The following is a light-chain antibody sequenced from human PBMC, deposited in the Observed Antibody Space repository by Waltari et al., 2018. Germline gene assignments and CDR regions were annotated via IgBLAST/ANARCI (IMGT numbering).Light chain of an antibody. CDR1: SSDVGAYDY. Sequence: QSALTQPASVSGSPGQSITISCTGTSSDVGAYDYVSWYQQHPGKAPKLMIYDVTNRPSGVSDRFAGSKSGNTASLTISGLQAEDEADYYCNSYTTTRTLVFGGGTKVTVL. CDR3: NSYTTTRTLV. J-gene: IGLJ3*02. V-gene: IGLV2-14*03. CDR2: DVT.